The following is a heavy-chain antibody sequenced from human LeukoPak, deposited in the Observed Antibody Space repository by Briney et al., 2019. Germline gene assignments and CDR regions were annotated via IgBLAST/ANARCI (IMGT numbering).Heavy chain of an antibody. V-gene: IGHV1-46*01. CDR1: GYTLTSCY. J-gene: IGHJ4*02. CDR2: VNPSGGST. Sequence: GASVKVSCKASGYTLTSCYMHWVRQAPGQGLEWMGIVNPSGGSTSYAQKFQGRVTMTRDTSTSTVYMELSSLRSEDTAVYYCARDGDCSSTSCYYPCDYWAQGTLVTVSS. CDR3: ARDGDCSSTSCYYPCDY. D-gene: IGHD2-2*01.